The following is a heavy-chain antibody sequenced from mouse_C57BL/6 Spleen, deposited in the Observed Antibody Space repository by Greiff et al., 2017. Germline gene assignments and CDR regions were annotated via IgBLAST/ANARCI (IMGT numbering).Heavy chain of an antibody. D-gene: IGHD2-4*01. V-gene: IGHV3-1*01. Sequence: EVKLQESGPGMVKPSQSLSLTCTVTGYSITSGYDWHWIRHFPGNKLEWMGYISYSGSTNYNPSLKSRISITHDTSKNHFFLKLNSVSTENTATYYCASVPYYDYGGGFAYWGQGTLVTVSA. CDR3: ASVPYYDYGGGFAY. CDR2: ISYSGST. J-gene: IGHJ3*01. CDR1: GYSITSGYD.